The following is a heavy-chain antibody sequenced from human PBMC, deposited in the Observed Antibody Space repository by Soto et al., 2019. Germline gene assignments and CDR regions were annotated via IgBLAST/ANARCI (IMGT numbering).Heavy chain of an antibody. J-gene: IGHJ5*02. D-gene: IGHD2-2*01. CDR1: GGTFSSYA. Sequence: ASVKVSCKASGGTFSSYAISWVRQAPGQGLEWMGGIIPIFGTANYAQKFQGRVTITADESTSTAYMELSSLRSEDTAVYYCARDAKLDCSSTSCYGTSLLFDPWGQGTLVTVSS. V-gene: IGHV1-69*13. CDR3: ARDAKLDCSSTSCYGTSLLFDP. CDR2: IIPIFGTA.